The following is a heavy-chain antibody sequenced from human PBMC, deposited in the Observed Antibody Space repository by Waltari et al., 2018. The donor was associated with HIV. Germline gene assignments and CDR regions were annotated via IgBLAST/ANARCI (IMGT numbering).Heavy chain of an antibody. CDR3: VGDIHDCSAETCYYWCDP. CDR1: GFTFDEHW. Sequence: EVQLVESGGGLVQPGGSLTLSCAASGFTFDEHWMSWFGQAPGKGLELGSDISQGESIRDHRGSVDGRFTISRGNAKTSLFLQISWLRGEDTAVYFCVGDIHDCSAETCYYWCDPWGQGTLVTGSS. J-gene: IGHJ5*02. D-gene: IGHD3-22*01. V-gene: IGHV3-7*01. CDR2: ISQGESIR.